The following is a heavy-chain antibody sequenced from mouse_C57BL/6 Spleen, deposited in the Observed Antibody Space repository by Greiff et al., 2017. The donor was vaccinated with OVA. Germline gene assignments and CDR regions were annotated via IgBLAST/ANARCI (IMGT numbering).Heavy chain of an antibody. CDR3: ARRDYGSSPDY. J-gene: IGHJ2*01. Sequence: VQLQQPGAELVKPGASVKLSCKASGYTFTSYWMHWVKQRPGQGLEWIGMIHPNSGSTNYNEKFKSKATLTVDKSSSTAYMQLSSLTSEDSAVYYCARRDYGSSPDYWGQGTTLTVSS. V-gene: IGHV1-64*01. D-gene: IGHD1-1*01. CDR1: GYTFTSYW. CDR2: IHPNSGST.